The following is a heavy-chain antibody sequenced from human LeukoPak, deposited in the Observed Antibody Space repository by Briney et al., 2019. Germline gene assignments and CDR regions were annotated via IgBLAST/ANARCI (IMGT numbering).Heavy chain of an antibody. D-gene: IGHD2-15*01. CDR2: ISGSTTYT. Sequence: PGGSLRLSCAASGFTFDDYTMHWVRQAPGKGLEWVSYISGSTTYTNYADSVRGRFTISRDNSKNSLYLQMNSLRAEDTAVYYCARDREVVAFDIWGQGTMVTVSS. CDR1: GFTFDDYT. V-gene: IGHV3-11*05. CDR3: ARDREVVAFDI. J-gene: IGHJ3*02.